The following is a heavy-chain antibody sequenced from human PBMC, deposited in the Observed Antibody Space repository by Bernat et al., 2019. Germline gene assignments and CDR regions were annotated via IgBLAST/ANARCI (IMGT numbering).Heavy chain of an antibody. CDR2: ISVYNGDT. V-gene: IGHV1-18*01. CDR3: ARVPHYYYGMDV. J-gene: IGHJ6*02. Sequence: QVQLVQSGAEVKKPGASVKVSCKASGYIFTSYVISWVRQAPGQGLEWMGWISVYNGDTNYAQKLQGRVTMTTDTSTSTAYMELSSLRSEDTAVYYCARVPHYYYGMDVWGQGTTVTVSS. CDR1: GYIFTSYV.